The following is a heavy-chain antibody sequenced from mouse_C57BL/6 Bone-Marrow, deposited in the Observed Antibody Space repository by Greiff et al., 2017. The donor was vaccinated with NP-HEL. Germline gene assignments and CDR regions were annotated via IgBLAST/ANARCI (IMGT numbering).Heavy chain of an antibody. D-gene: IGHD1-1*01. J-gene: IGHJ2*01. Sequence: QVKLQRSGADLVRPGTSVKISSKASGSTFTNYWLGWAKQRPGQGLEWIGDIYPGGGYTNYNEKFKGKATLTADKSSSTAYMQFSSLTSEDSAIYYCARCGAFYGSNYFDYWGQGTTLTVSS. V-gene: IGHV1-63*01. CDR3: ARCGAFYGSNYFDY. CDR1: GSTFTNYW. CDR2: IYPGGGYT.